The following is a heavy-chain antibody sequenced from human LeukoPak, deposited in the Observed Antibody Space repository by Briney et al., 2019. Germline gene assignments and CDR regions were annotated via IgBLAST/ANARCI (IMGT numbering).Heavy chain of an antibody. D-gene: IGHD3-10*01. CDR3: ARGGSGSYYTIFDY. V-gene: IGHV3-21*01. CDR1: GFTFSSYT. Sequence: GESLRLSCAASGFTFSSYTMNWVRQAPGKGLEWVSSITSSSSYIYYADSVKGRFTISRDNAKNSLYLQMNSLRAEDTAVYYCARGGSGSYYTIFDYWGQGTLVTVSS. CDR2: ITSSSSYI. J-gene: IGHJ4*02.